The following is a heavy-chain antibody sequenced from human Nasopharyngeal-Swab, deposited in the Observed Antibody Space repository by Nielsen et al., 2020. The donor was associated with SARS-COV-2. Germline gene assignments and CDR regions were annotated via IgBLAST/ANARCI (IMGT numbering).Heavy chain of an antibody. J-gene: IGHJ6*02. Sequence: GESLKISCAASGFTFSSYEMNWVRQAPGKGLEWVSYISSSGSTIYYADSMKGRFTISRDNAKNSLYLQMNSLGAEDTAVYYCASGGYGDYDAYYYGMDVWGQGTTVTVSS. CDR2: ISSSGSTI. CDR3: ASGGYGDYDAYYYGMDV. D-gene: IGHD4-17*01. CDR1: GFTFSSYE. V-gene: IGHV3-48*03.